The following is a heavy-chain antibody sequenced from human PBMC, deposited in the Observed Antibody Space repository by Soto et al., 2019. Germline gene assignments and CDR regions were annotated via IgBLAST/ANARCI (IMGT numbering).Heavy chain of an antibody. CDR3: ARHASEGKTEYYDFWSGYYTPWFDP. Sequence: PSETLSLTCTVSGGSISSSSYYWGWIRQPPGKGLEWIGSIYYSGSTYYNPSLKSRVTISVGTSKNQFSLKLSSVTAADTAVYYCARHASEGKTEYYDFWSGYYTPWFDPWGQGTLVTVSS. D-gene: IGHD3-3*01. CDR2: IYYSGST. V-gene: IGHV4-39*01. CDR1: GGSISSSSYY. J-gene: IGHJ5*02.